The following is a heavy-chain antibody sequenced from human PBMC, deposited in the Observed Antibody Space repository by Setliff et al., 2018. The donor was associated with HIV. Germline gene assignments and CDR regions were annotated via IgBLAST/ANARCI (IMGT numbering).Heavy chain of an antibody. Sequence: GGSLRLSCAASGFTFSNSAMSWVRQAPGKGLEWVSSVATNGGSTYYAASVQGRFTISRYNAKNTRYLQMNSLRAEDTAVYYCAKDSDYGNYHFYGMDVWGQGTTVTVSS. D-gene: IGHD4-17*01. V-gene: IGHV3-23*01. CDR3: AKDSDYGNYHFYGMDV. J-gene: IGHJ6*01. CDR2: VATNGGST. CDR1: GFTFSNSA.